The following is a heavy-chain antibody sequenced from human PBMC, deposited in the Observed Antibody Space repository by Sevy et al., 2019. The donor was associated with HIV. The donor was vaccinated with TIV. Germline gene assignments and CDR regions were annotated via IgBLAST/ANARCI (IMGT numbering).Heavy chain of an antibody. J-gene: IGHJ5*02. CDR1: GFTFSSYS. CDR2: ISSSSSYI. V-gene: IGHV3-21*04. Sequence: GGSLRLSCAASGFTFSSYSMNWVRQAPGKGLEWVSSISSSSSYIYYADSVKGLFTISRDNAKNSLYLQMNSLRAEDTAVYYWASSGRCSSTSCPKNWFDPWGQGTLVTVSS. CDR3: ASSGRCSSTSCPKNWFDP. D-gene: IGHD2-2*01.